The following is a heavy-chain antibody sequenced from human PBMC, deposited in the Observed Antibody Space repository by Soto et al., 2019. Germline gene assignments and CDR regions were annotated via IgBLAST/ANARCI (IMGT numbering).Heavy chain of an antibody. CDR3: ARDVSPGSSGYYLEAFDI. Sequence: EVQLVESGGGLVQPGGSLRLSCAASGFTFGNYWMTWVRQAPGKGLEWVANIKGDGSAKSYLDSVRGRFTVSRDNAENSLFLQMNILGAEDTPVYYCARDVSPGSSGYYLEAFDIWGQGTMVTVS. D-gene: IGHD6-25*01. V-gene: IGHV3-7*05. CDR1: GFTFGNYW. J-gene: IGHJ3*02. CDR2: IKGDGSAK.